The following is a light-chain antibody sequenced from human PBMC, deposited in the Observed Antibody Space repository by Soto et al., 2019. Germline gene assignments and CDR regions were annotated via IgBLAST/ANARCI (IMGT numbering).Light chain of an antibody. CDR3: QVWDSSGDWI. Sequence: ELTQSSSVSVAPGQTARITCGGNNIGSKRVHWYQHKPGQAPVLVVYNDNVRPSGIPERFSGSNSGNTATLIISRVEAGDEADYYCQVWDSSGDWIFGGGTKVTV. CDR1: NIGSKR. J-gene: IGLJ2*01. V-gene: IGLV3-21*02. CDR2: NDN.